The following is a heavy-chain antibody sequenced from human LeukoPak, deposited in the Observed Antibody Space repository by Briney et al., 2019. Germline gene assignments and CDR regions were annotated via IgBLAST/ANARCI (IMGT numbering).Heavy chain of an antibody. CDR3: ARVHTARGFDY. D-gene: IGHD2-2*02. V-gene: IGHV3-21*01. J-gene: IGHJ4*02. Sequence: GGSLRLSCAASGFTFSSYSMNWVRQAPGKGLEWVSSISSSSSYIYYADSVKGRCTISRDNAKNSLYLQMNSLRAEDTAVYYCARVHTARGFDYWGQGTLVTVSS. CDR1: GFTFSSYS. CDR2: ISSSSSYI.